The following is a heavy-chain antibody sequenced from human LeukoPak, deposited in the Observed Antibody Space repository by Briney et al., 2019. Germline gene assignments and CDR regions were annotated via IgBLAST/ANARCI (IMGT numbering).Heavy chain of an antibody. D-gene: IGHD6-19*01. Sequence: ASVKVSCKATGGTFSSYAISWVRQAPGQGLEWMGRIIPIFGTANYAQKFQGRVTITTDESTSTAYMELSSLRSEDTAVYYCARDGDSSGWYEVDYWGQRTLVTVSS. CDR3: ARDGDSSGWYEVDY. CDR2: IIPIFGTA. CDR1: GGTFSSYA. V-gene: IGHV1-69*05. J-gene: IGHJ4*02.